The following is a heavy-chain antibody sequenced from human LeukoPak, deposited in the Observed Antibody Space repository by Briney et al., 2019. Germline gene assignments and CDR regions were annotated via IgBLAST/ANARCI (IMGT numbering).Heavy chain of an antibody. Sequence: GGSLRLSCAASGFTFSRYAMSWVRQAPGKGLEWVSSISDNGGSTYSADSVKGRFTISRDNSKNTLYLQMNSLRAEDTAVYYCAREFGLITSHWGQGTLVTVSS. CDR3: AREFGLITSH. V-gene: IGHV3-23*01. J-gene: IGHJ1*01. CDR2: ISDNGGST. CDR1: GFTFSRYA. D-gene: IGHD3/OR15-3a*01.